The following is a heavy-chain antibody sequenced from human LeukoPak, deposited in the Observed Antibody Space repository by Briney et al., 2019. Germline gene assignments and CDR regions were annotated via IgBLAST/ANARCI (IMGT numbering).Heavy chain of an antibody. Sequence: SETLSLTCTVSGGSLSSYYWSWIRQPPGKGLEWIGYIYYSGSTNYNPSLKSRVTISVDTSKNQFSLKLSSVTAADTAVYYCAREEYYGSVNWFDPWGQGTLVTVSS. J-gene: IGHJ5*02. V-gene: IGHV4-59*01. CDR3: AREEYYGSVNWFDP. D-gene: IGHD3-10*01. CDR2: IYYSGST. CDR1: GGSLSSYY.